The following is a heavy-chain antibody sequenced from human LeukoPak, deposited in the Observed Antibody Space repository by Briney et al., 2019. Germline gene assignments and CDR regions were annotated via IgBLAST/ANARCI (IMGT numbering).Heavy chain of an antibody. CDR3: ATDSSGWQFDY. V-gene: IGHV1-24*01. D-gene: IGHD6-19*01. CDR1: GYTLTELS. J-gene: IGHJ4*02. Sequence: GASVKVSCKVSGYTLTELSMHWVRQAPGKGLEWMGGFDPEDGETIYAHNIQGRVTMTEDTSTDTAYMELSSLRSEDTAVYYGATDSSGWQFDYWGQGTLVTVSS. CDR2: FDPEDGET.